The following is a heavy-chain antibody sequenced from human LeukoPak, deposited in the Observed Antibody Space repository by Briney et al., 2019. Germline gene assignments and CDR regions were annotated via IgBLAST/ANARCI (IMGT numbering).Heavy chain of an antibody. J-gene: IGHJ4*02. CDR3: ARAMVRGVADY. D-gene: IGHD3-10*01. CDR1: GGSFSGYY. CDR2: INHSGST. Sequence: SETLSLTCAVYGGSFSGYYWSWIRQPPGKVLEWIGEINHSGSTNYNPSLKSRVNISVDTSKNQFSLKLSSVTAADTAVYYCARAMVRGVADYWGQGTLVTVSS. V-gene: IGHV4-34*01.